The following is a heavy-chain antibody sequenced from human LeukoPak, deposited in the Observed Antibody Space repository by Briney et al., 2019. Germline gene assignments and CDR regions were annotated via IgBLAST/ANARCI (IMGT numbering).Heavy chain of an antibody. D-gene: IGHD6-13*01. CDR3: ARGSQSRGSSWYFDY. Sequence: SETLSLTCTVSGGSISSSSYYWGWIRQPPGKGLEWIGSIYYSGSTYYNPSLKSRVTISVDTSKNQFSLKLSSVTAADTAVYFCARGSQSRGSSWYFDYWGQGTLVTVSS. CDR1: GGSISSSSYY. J-gene: IGHJ4*02. V-gene: IGHV4-39*07. CDR2: IYYSGST.